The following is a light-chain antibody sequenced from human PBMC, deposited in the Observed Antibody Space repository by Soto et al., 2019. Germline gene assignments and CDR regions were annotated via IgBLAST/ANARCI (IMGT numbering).Light chain of an antibody. V-gene: IGLV1-47*02. CDR2: NDD. CDR1: GSNIGSNY. J-gene: IGLJ3*02. Sequence: QSVLTQPSSASGTPGQRVTISCSGSGSNIGSNYVHWYQQLPGMAPRVLIYNDDQRPSGVPDRFSGSKSGTSASLAITGLRSEDEAGYYCAAWDGSLTAGVFGGGTKLTVL. CDR3: AAWDGSLTAGV.